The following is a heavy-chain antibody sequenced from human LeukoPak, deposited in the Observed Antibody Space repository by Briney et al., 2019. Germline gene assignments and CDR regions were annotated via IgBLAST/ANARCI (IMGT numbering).Heavy chain of an antibody. CDR2: ISYDGSNK. CDR3: ARDRRRVDTAMRGQPSDYGMDV. D-gene: IGHD5-18*01. CDR1: GFTFSSYA. Sequence: GGSLRLSCAASGFTFSSYAMSWVRQAPGKGLEWVAVISYDGSNKYYADSVKGRFTISRDNSKNTLYLQMNSLRAEDTAVYYCARDRRRVDTAMRGQPSDYGMDVWGQGTTVTVSS. V-gene: IGHV3-30-3*01. J-gene: IGHJ6*02.